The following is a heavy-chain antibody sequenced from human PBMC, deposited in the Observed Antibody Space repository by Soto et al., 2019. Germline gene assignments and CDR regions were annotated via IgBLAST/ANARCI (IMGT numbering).Heavy chain of an antibody. D-gene: IGHD5-12*01. Sequence: GSLRLSCAASGXTFSSHSMHWVRQAPGKGLEWVAVIWYDGSKKYYGDSVKGRFTVARDDSKRTLSLQMNSLRVEDTAVYYCARDPGYSGFDFDYWGQGTLGTVSS. V-gene: IGHV3-33*01. CDR3: ARDPGYSGFDFDY. J-gene: IGHJ4*02. CDR1: GXTFSSHS. CDR2: IWYDGSKK.